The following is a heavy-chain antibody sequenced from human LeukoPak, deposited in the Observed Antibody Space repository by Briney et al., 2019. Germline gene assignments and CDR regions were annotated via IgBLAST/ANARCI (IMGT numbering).Heavy chain of an antibody. V-gene: IGHV1-2*02. CDR3: ARGSSSGWYYFDH. CDR2: INPISGGT. CDR1: GYTFTGYY. D-gene: IGHD6-19*01. Sequence: ASVKVSCKASGYTFTGYYVHWVRQARGQGLEWMGWINPISGGTNYAQNFQGRVTLTRDTSINTAYMEVGRLISDDTAVYYCARGSSSGWYYFDHWGQGTLVTVSS. J-gene: IGHJ4*02.